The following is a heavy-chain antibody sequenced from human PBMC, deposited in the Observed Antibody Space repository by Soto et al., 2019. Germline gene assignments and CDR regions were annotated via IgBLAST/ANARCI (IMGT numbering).Heavy chain of an antibody. Sequence: PSETLSLTCTVSGGSISSNYWTWIRQPPGKGLEWIGYVYNSGSTNYNPSLKSRVTISEDTSKSQFSLKVNSMTAADTAVYYCARYRREAVAGYTLDNWGQGILVSVSS. J-gene: IGHJ4*02. CDR1: GGSISSNY. D-gene: IGHD6-13*01. CDR2: VYNSGST. V-gene: IGHV4-59*01. CDR3: ARYRREAVAGYTLDN.